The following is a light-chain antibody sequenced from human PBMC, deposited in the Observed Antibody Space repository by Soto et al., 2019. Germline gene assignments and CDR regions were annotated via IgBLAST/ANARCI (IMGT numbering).Light chain of an antibody. CDR3: MQSLESRT. CDR2: LGY. J-gene: IGKJ1*01. V-gene: IGKV2-28*01. Sequence: DIVMTQSPLSLTVTPGEPASISCGSSRSLLKANGYTYFHWFLQKPGQSPQFLIYLGYTRAPGVPDSFRGTGSGAHFTLESSRVEADDVGVCCWMQSLESRTFGKGTKLEIK. CDR1: RSLLKANGYTY.